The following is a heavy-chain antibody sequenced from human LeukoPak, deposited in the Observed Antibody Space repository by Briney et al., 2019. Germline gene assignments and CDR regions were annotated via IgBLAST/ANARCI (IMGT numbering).Heavy chain of an antibody. CDR1: GFTDSGNF. Sequence: GGSLRLSCAASGFTDSGNFMTWVRQAPGKGLEWVSVLYSGVSTYYADSVKGRFTVSRDNSKNTLYLQMNSLRAEDTAVYYCARDTDNYGMDVWGQGTTVTVSS. CDR3: ARDTDNYGMDV. J-gene: IGHJ6*02. V-gene: IGHV3-66*01. CDR2: LYSGVST.